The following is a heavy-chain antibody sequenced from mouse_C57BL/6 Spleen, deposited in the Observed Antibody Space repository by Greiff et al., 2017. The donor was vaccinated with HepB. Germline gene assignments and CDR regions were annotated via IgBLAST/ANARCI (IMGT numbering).Heavy chain of an antibody. CDR3: ARRDYCGSSYEYYAIDY. Sequence: VQLQQPGAELVRPGSSVKLSCKASGYTFTSYWMDWVKQRPGQGLEWIGNIYPSDSETHYNQKFKDKATLTVDKSSSTAYMQLSSLTSEDSAVYYCARRDYCGSSYEYYAIDYWGQGTSVTVSS. J-gene: IGHJ4*01. D-gene: IGHD1-1*01. V-gene: IGHV1-61*01. CDR1: GYTFTSYW. CDR2: IYPSDSET.